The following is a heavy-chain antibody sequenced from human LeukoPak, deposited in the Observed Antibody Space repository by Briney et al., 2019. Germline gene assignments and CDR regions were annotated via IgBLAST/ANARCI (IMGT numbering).Heavy chain of an antibody. D-gene: IGHD1-14*01. V-gene: IGHV4-39*07. J-gene: IGHJ6*02. CDR3: ARGNRRNPRINGYYYYGMDV. Sequence: PSETLSLTCTVSGGSISSSSYYWGWIRQPPGKGLEWIGSIYYSGSTYYNPSLKSRVTISVDTSKNQFSLKLSSVTAADTAVYYCARGNRRNPRINGYYYYGMDVWGQGTTVTVSS. CDR2: IYYSGST. CDR1: GGSISSSSYY.